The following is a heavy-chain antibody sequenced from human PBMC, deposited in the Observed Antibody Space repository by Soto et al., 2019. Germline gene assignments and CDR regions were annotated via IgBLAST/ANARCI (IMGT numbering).Heavy chain of an antibody. CDR2: IIPIFGTA. J-gene: IGHJ4*02. V-gene: IGHV1-69*13. CDR3: ARDRYGDYVPDY. CDR1: GGTFSSYA. D-gene: IGHD4-17*01. Sequence: SVKVSCKASGGTFSSYAISWVRQAPGQGLEWMGGIIPIFGTANYAQKFQGRVTITADESTSTAYMELSSLRSEDTAVYYCARDRYGDYVPDYWGQGTLVTVSS.